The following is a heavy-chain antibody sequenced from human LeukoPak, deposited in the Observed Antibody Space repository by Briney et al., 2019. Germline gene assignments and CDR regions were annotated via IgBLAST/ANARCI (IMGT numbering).Heavy chain of an antibody. CDR3: ARGRGTVTGLGY. Sequence: ASVKVSCKASGYTFTSYYMHWVRQATGQGLEWMGWMNPNRGNTGYAQKFQGRVTITRNTSISTAYMELSSLTSEDTAVYYCARGRGTVTGLGYWGQGTLVTVSS. CDR2: MNPNRGNT. V-gene: IGHV1-8*01. D-gene: IGHD4-17*01. J-gene: IGHJ4*02. CDR1: GYTFTSYY.